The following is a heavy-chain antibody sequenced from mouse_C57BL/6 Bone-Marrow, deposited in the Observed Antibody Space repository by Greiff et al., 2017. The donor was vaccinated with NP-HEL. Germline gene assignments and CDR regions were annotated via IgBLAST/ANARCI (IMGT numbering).Heavy chain of an antibody. CDR2: IYPGDGDT. J-gene: IGHJ2*01. D-gene: IGHD2-5*01. Sequence: QVQLQQSGPELVKPGASVKISCKASGYAFSSSWMNWVKQRPGKGLEWIGRIYPGDGDTNYNGKFKGKATLTADKSSSTAYMQLSSLTSEDSAVYFCARSDYSTYTPDYWGQGTTLTVSS. CDR3: ARSDYSTYTPDY. V-gene: IGHV1-82*01. CDR1: GYAFSSSW.